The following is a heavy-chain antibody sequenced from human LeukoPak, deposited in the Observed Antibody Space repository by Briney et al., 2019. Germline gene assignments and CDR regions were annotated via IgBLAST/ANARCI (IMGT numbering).Heavy chain of an antibody. Sequence: SGPTLVNPTRTLTLTCTFSGFSLSTSGVGVGWIRQPPGKALEWLALIYWDDDKRYSPSLKSRLTITKDTSKNQVVPTMTNMDPVDTATYYCAHTPGIAARGDAFDIWGQGTMVTVSS. D-gene: IGHD6-13*01. CDR1: GFSLSTSGVG. J-gene: IGHJ3*02. CDR3: AHTPGIAARGDAFDI. CDR2: IYWDDDK. V-gene: IGHV2-5*02.